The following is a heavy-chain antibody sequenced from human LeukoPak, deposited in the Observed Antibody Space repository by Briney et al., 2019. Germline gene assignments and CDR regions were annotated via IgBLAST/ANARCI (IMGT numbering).Heavy chain of an antibody. Sequence: GESLKISCKGSGYSFTSYWISWVRQMPGKGLEWMGRIDPSDSYANYSPSFQGHVTISADKSIRTAYLQWSSLKASDTAMYYCARHVLGFAVAGTFDYWGQGTLVTVSS. J-gene: IGHJ4*02. CDR3: ARHVLGFAVAGTFDY. V-gene: IGHV5-10-1*01. CDR2: IDPSDSYA. CDR1: GYSFTSYW. D-gene: IGHD6-13*01.